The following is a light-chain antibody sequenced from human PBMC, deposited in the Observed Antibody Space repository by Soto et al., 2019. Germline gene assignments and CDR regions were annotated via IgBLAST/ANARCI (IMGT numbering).Light chain of an antibody. J-gene: IGLJ1*01. CDR1: SGDIGSHNR. V-gene: IGLV2-14*01. CDR2: EVT. CDR3: SSYTNINTRACV. Sequence: QSVLTQPASVSGSPGQSITISCTGTSGDIGSHNRVSWYQQHPGKAPKLIIYEVTDRPSGVSNRSSGSKSGNTASLTISGLQAEDEVEYYCSSYTNINTRACVFGTGTKVTVL.